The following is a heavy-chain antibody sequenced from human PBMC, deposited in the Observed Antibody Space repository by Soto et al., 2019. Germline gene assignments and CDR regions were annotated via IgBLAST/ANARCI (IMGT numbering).Heavy chain of an antibody. D-gene: IGHD3-10*01. J-gene: IGHJ4*02. CDR3: TITRGDPQLHGLDY. CDR2: IYYTGTT. Sequence: LSLTCAVSGYSISSGNWWGWIRQPPGEGLEWIGYIYYTGTTYYNPSLKSRVTMSVDTSKNQFSLRLSSVTAVDTAIYYCTITRGDPQLHGLDYWAQGTLVTVSS. V-gene: IGHV4-28*01. CDR1: GYSISSGNW.